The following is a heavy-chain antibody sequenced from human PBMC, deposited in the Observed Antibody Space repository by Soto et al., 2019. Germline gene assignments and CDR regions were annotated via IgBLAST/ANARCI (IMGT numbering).Heavy chain of an antibody. Sequence: QVQLVESGGGVVQPGRSLRLSCAASGFTFDSYGMHWVRQAPGKGLEWVAVISSDGNNKYYAESVKSRFTISRDNFKNPLFLQMSSLRADDTAVYYCANDLLPNTVTTCGSWGQGTMVTVSS. D-gene: IGHD4-17*01. CDR1: GFTFDSYG. V-gene: IGHV3-30*18. CDR3: ANDLLPNTVTTCGS. J-gene: IGHJ5*02. CDR2: ISSDGNNK.